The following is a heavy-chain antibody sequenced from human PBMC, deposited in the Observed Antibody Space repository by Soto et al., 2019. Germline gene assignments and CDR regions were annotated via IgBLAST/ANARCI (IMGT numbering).Heavy chain of an antibody. Sequence: EVQLVESGGGLVQPGGSLKLSCAASGFTFSGSAMTWVRQAPGKGLEWVSAIGDSGGSTYYADSVKGRFTISRDNSKNTLYLQMNSLSAEDTAVYYCAKLVLSATAYWGQGTLVTVSS. J-gene: IGHJ4*02. CDR1: GFTFSGSA. D-gene: IGHD3-16*02. CDR2: IGDSGGST. V-gene: IGHV3-23*04. CDR3: AKLVLSATAY.